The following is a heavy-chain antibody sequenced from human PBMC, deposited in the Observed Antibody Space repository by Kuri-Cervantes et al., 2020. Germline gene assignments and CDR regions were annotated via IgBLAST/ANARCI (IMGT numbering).Heavy chain of an antibody. J-gene: IGHJ4*02. D-gene: IGHD1-7*01. Sequence: ASVKVSCKAPGYTFKNDAISWVRQAPGQGLEWVGWISSYNGNTDSAQSLQGRVTMTFETSTATAYMELRSLRSDDTAVYYCARVGDNWNFFSVYFDYWGQGTLVTVSS. CDR2: ISSYNGNT. CDR1: GYTFKNDA. V-gene: IGHV1-18*01. CDR3: ARVGDNWNFFSVYFDY.